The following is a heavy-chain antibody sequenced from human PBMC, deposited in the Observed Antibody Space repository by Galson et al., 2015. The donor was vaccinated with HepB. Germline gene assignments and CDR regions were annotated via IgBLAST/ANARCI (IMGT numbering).Heavy chain of an antibody. V-gene: IGHV6-1*01. D-gene: IGHD5-24*01. CDR2: TLYRSEWSI. J-gene: IGHJ3*02. Sequence: CAISGDSVSSNRAAWNWIRQSPSRGLEWLGRTLYRSEWSIDYAASVRSRIIINPDTSNNQVSLQLNSVTPEDTAVYCCARVGPGRDGYNYGALDIWAQGTMVTVSS. CDR1: GDSVSSNRAA. CDR3: ARVGPGRDGYNYGALDI.